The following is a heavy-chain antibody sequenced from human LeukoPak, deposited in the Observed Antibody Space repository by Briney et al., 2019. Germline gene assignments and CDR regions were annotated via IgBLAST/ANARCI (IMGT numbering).Heavy chain of an antibody. CDR1: GFIFSNYW. CDR2: IRQDGGEK. CDR3: TRDGSGWSNY. D-gene: IGHD6-19*01. Sequence: PGGSLRLSCAASGFIFSNYWMGWVRQAPGKGLEWVANIRQDGGEKFYVDSVKGRFTISRDNAKNALYLQMNSLRAEDTAVYYCTRDGSGWSNYWGQGTLATVSS. J-gene: IGHJ4*02. V-gene: IGHV3-7*01.